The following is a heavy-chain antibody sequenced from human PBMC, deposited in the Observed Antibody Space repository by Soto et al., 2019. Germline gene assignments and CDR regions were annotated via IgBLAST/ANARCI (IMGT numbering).Heavy chain of an antibody. CDR3: TTKDIVVVVAATHYGMDV. V-gene: IGHV3-15*07. CDR2: IKSKTDGGTT. Sequence: GGSLRLSCAASGFTFSNAWMNWVRQAPGKGLEWVGRIKSKTDGGTTDYAAPVKGRFTISRDDSKNTLYLQMNSLKTEDTAVYYCTTKDIVVVVAATHYGMDVWGQGTTVTVSS. J-gene: IGHJ6*02. CDR1: GFTFSNAW. D-gene: IGHD2-15*01.